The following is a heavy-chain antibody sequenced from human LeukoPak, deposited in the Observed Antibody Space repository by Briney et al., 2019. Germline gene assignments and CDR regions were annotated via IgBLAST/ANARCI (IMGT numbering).Heavy chain of an antibody. Sequence: ASVKVSCKVSGYTLTELSMHWVRQAPGNGLEWMGGFDPEDGETIYAQKFQGRVTMTEDTSTDTAYMELSSLRSEDTAVYYCATGGYGVNYYFDYWGQGTLVTVSS. CDR2: FDPEDGET. V-gene: IGHV1-24*01. CDR3: ATGGYGVNYYFDY. CDR1: GYTLTELS. D-gene: IGHD6-13*01. J-gene: IGHJ4*02.